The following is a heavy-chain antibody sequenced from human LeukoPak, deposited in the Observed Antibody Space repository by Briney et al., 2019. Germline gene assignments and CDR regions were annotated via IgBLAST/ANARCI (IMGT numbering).Heavy chain of an antibody. CDR1: RRIFSSYA. D-gene: IGHD3-9*01. J-gene: IGHJ6*03. V-gene: IGHV1-2*02. CDR3: ARDAKYYDILTGYSRATYSYYYMEV. Sequence: APVKASCKASRRIFSSYAISWVRQAPGQGLECMGWINPNSRGTNYAQKFQGRVTMTRDTSISTAYIALSRLRSDETAVYYCARDAKYYDILTGYSRATYSYYYMEVWGKGTTVTMSS. CDR2: INPNSRGT.